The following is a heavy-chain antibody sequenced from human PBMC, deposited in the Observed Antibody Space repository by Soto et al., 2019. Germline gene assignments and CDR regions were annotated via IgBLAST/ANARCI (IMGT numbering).Heavy chain of an antibody. Sequence: PGGSLRLSCAASGFTFDDYAMHWVRQAPGKGLEWVSGISWNSGSIGYADSVKGRFTISRDNAKNSLYLQMNSLRAEDTALYYCAKSISWELLSVFDYWGQGTLVTVSS. D-gene: IGHD1-26*01. CDR1: GFTFDDYA. CDR2: ISWNSGSI. J-gene: IGHJ4*02. V-gene: IGHV3-9*01. CDR3: AKSISWELLSVFDY.